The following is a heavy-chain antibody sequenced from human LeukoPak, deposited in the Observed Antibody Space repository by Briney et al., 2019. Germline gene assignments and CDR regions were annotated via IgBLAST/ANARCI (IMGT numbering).Heavy chain of an antibody. CDR3: ARAAEQPSYYYGMDV. V-gene: IGHV4-34*01. CDR2: INHSGST. Sequence: SETLSLTCAVYGGSFSGYYWSWIRQPPGKGLEWIGEINHSGSTNYNPSLKSRVTISVDTSKNQFSLKLSSVTAADTAVYYCARAAEQPSYYYGMDVWGQGTTVTVSS. CDR1: GGSFSGYY. D-gene: IGHD6-13*01. J-gene: IGHJ6*02.